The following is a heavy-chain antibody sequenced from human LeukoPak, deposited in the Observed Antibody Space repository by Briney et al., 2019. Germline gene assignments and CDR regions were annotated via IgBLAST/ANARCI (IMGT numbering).Heavy chain of an antibody. CDR2: IKQDGSEK. V-gene: IGHV3-7*01. J-gene: IGHJ6*02. Sequence: GGSLRLSCAASGFTFSSYWMSWVRQAPGKGLEWVANIKQDGSEKYYVDSVKGRFTISRDNAKNSLYLQMNSLRAEDTAVYYCARDHDADSSSWSYYYYYGMDVWGQGTTVTVSS. CDR1: GFTFSSYW. D-gene: IGHD6-13*01. CDR3: ARDHDADSSSWSYYYYYGMDV.